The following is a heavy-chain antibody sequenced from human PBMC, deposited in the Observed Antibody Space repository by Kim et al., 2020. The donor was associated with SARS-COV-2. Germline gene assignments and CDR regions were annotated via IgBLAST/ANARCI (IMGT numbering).Heavy chain of an antibody. Sequence: ASVKVSCKSSGYTFTGFYLHWVRQAPGHGLEWMGRVNPVSGGIKYAQKFQGRVTMTRDTSLNIAYLELNRLTSDDTAIYYCARAPADYDNYVNFDYWGQG. J-gene: IGHJ4*02. CDR3: ARAPADYDNYVNFDY. CDR2: VNPVSGGI. V-gene: IGHV1-2*06. CDR1: GYTFTGFY. D-gene: IGHD4-17*01.